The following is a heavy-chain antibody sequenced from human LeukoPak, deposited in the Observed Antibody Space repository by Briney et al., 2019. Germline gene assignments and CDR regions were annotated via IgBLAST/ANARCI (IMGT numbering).Heavy chain of an antibody. CDR1: GGSISSYY. V-gene: IGHV4-59*01. Sequence: SETLSLTCTVSGGSISSYYWSWIRQPPGKGLEWIGYIYYSGSTYYNPSLKSRVTISVDTSKNQFSLKLSSVTAADTAVYYCARDVAFMDVWGKGTTVTVSS. J-gene: IGHJ6*03. D-gene: IGHD2-21*01. CDR3: ARDVAFMDV. CDR2: IYYSGST.